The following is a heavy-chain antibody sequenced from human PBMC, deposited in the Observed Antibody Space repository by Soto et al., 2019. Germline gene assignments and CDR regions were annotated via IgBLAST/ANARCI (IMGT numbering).Heavy chain of an antibody. CDR1: GGSIISGY. V-gene: IGHV4-59*01. CDR3: AGLRGYAGSPIDY. D-gene: IGHD2-15*01. CDR2: ISYSGNT. J-gene: IGHJ4*02. Sequence: FETLSLTCTVSGGSIISGYWSWIRQPPGKGLEWIGYISYSGNTNYNPSLKSRVTMSVDTPKNQFSLRLSSVTTAGTAVYYCAGLRGYAGSPIDYWGQGTLVTVSS.